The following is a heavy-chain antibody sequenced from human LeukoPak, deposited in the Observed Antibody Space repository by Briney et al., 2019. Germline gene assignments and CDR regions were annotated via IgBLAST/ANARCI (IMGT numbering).Heavy chain of an antibody. V-gene: IGHV3-74*01. J-gene: IGHJ1*01. CDR2: IKSDGST. D-gene: IGHD2-15*01. Sequence: SGGSLRLSCAASGFTFSTYWMHWVRQAPGKGLVWVSRIKSDGSTNYADSVKGRSTISRDNAKNTVSLQMNSLRPEDTGVYYCARAPSEIGGYFRHWGQGTLVTVSS. CDR3: ARAPSEIGGYFRH. CDR1: GFTFSTYW.